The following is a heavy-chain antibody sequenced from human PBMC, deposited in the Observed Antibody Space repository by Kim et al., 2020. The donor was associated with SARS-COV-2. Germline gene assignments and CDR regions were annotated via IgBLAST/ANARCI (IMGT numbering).Heavy chain of an antibody. V-gene: IGHV4-31*02. J-gene: IGHJ4*02. Sequence: NPSLKSRVIISTDTSKNQFSLKLSSVTAADTAVYYCARDYAGNNYGYFDYWGQGTLVTVSS. CDR3: ARDYAGNNYGYFDY. D-gene: IGHD4-17*01.